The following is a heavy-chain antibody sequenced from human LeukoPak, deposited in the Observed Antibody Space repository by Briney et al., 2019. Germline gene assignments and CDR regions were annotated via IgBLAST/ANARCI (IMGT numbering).Heavy chain of an antibody. J-gene: IGHJ4*02. CDR3: ARDEFYDSSGYYHDY. CDR2: IYSGGST. CDR1: GFTVSSNY. V-gene: IGHV3-66*01. Sequence: GGSLRLSCAASGFTVSSNYMSWVRQAPGKGLEWVSVIYSGGSTYYADSVKGRFTISRDNSKNTLYLQMNSLRAEDTAVYYCARDEFYDSSGYYHDYWGQGTLVTVSS. D-gene: IGHD3-22*01.